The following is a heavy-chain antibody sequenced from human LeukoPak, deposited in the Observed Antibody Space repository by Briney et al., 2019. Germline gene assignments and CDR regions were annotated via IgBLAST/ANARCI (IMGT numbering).Heavy chain of an antibody. D-gene: IGHD6-19*01. CDR1: GFTFSSYG. V-gene: IGHV3-30*02. J-gene: IGHJ4*02. CDR2: IRYDGSNE. Sequence: GGSLRLSCAASGFTFSSYGMHWVRQAPGKGLEWVAFIRYDGSNEYYADSVKGRFTISRDNSKNTLYLQMNSLRAEDTAVYYCAKDNLIAVAANFDYWGQGTLVTVSS. CDR3: AKDNLIAVAANFDY.